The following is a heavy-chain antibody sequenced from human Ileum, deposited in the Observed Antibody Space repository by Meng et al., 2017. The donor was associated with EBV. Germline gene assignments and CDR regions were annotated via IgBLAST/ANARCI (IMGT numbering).Heavy chain of an antibody. CDR2: ITHSGST. D-gene: IGHD3-22*01. J-gene: IGHJ4*02. Sequence: QVQVQQWGPGLLKPSEVLSLTCACYGGSLSCYYWSWIRQPPGKGLEWIGEITHSGSTNYNSSLKSRVTILVDTSKNQLSLKMNSVTAADTAVYYCARCYDSSGYYELNHFDHWGQGTLVTVSS. V-gene: IGHV4-34*01. CDR1: GGSLSCYY. CDR3: ARCYDSSGYYELNHFDH.